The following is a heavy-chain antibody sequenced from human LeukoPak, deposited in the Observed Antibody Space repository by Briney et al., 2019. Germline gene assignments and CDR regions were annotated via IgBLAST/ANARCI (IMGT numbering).Heavy chain of an antibody. CDR3: ARDISEGFPPFIPGTSGYSAFDI. V-gene: IGHV1-46*01. Sequence: ASVKVSCKASGYTFTSYYMHWVRQAPGQGLEWMGIINPSGGSTSYAQKFQGRVTMTRDTSTSTVYMELSSLRSEDTAVYYCARDISEGFPPFIPGTSGYSAFDIWGQGTMVTVSS. J-gene: IGHJ3*02. D-gene: IGHD3-22*01. CDR1: GYTFTSYY. CDR2: INPSGGST.